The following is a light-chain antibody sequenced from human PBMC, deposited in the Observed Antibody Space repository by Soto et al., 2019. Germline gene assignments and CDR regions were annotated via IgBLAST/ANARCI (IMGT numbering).Light chain of an antibody. V-gene: IGLV2-23*01. CDR1: SSDVGTYKP. CDR3: CSYVGASIYV. J-gene: IGLJ1*01. CDR2: DDS. Sequence: QSVLTQPASVSGSPGQSITISCTGTSSDVGTYKPVSWYQQHPGKAPKVIIYDDSKRPSGVSNRFSGSTSGSTASLTISGLQTEDEADYYCCSYVGASIYVFGTGTKLTVL.